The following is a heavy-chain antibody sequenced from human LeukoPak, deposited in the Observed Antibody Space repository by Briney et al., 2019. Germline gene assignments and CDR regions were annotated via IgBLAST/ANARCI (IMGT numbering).Heavy chain of an antibody. CDR2: IIPIFGTA. D-gene: IGHD5-18*01. V-gene: IGHV1-69*06. Sequence: SVKVSCKASGYTFTSYGISWVRQAPGQGLEWMGGIIPIFGTANYAQKFQGRVTITADKSTSTAYMELSSLRSEDTAVYYCARFSYGYAFDIWGQGTMVTVSS. J-gene: IGHJ3*02. CDR3: ARFSYGYAFDI. CDR1: GYTFTSYG.